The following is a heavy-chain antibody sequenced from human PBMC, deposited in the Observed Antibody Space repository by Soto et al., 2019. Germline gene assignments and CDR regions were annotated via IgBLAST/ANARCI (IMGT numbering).Heavy chain of an antibody. J-gene: IGHJ6*02. Sequence: GGSLRLSCAASGFTFSSYSMNWVRQAPGKGLEWVSSISSSSSYIYYADSVKGRFTISRDNAKNSLYLQMNSLRAEDTAVYYCARDPQVSPLYYYGSSYGMDVWGQGTTVTVSS. D-gene: IGHD3-10*01. CDR1: GFTFSSYS. V-gene: IGHV3-21*01. CDR2: ISSSSSYI. CDR3: ARDPQVSPLYYYGSSYGMDV.